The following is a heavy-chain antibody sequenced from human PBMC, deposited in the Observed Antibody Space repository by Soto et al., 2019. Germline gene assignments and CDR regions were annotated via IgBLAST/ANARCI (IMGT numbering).Heavy chain of an antibody. D-gene: IGHD6-19*01. CDR3: ARDFGSSNGWSHFDY. J-gene: IGHJ4*02. V-gene: IGHV1-46*01. Sequence: ASVKVSCKASGYTFTSYYVHWVRQAPGQGLEWMGIINPSGGGTSYAQKFQGRVTMARDTSTSTVYMELGSLRSEDTAVYYCARDFGSSNGWSHFDYWGQGTLVTVSS. CDR2: INPSGGGT. CDR1: GYTFTSYY.